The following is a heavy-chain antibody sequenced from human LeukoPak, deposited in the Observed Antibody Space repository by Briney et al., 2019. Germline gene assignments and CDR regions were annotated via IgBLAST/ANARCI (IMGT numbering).Heavy chain of an antibody. CDR1: GGSFSGYY. Sequence: SETLSLTCAVYGGSFSGYYWSWIRQPPGKGLEWIGEINHSGSTNYNPSLKSRVTTSVDTSKNQFSLKLSSVTAADTAVYYCARGRSYGSGRYWFDPWGQGTLVTVSS. J-gene: IGHJ5*02. CDR3: ARGRSYGSGRYWFDP. V-gene: IGHV4-34*01. D-gene: IGHD3-10*01. CDR2: INHSGST.